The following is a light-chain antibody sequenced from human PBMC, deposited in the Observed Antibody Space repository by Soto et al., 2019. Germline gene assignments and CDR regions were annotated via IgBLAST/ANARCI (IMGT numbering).Light chain of an antibody. V-gene: IGLV2-14*03. CDR3: CSYSRSSPYV. CDR2: DVS. Sequence: QSVLTQPASVSGAPGQSITISCTGNSSDVGAYNYVSWYQHHPGKVPRLMIFDVSNRPSGVSNRFSGSKSGNTASLTISGLQAEDEADYYCCSYSRSSPYVFGAGTKVT. CDR1: SSDVGAYNY. J-gene: IGLJ1*01.